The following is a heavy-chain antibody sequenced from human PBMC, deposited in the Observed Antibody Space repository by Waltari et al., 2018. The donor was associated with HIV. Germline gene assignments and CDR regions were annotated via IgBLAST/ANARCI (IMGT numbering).Heavy chain of an antibody. CDR1: VGSISSSSYY. D-gene: IGHD3-9*01. Sequence: QLQLQESGPGLVKPSETLSLTCTVPVGSISSSSYYWGWIRQPPGKGVEWIGSIYYSGSTYYNPSLKSRVTISVDTSKNQFSLKLSSVTAADTAVYYCARQGTYYDILTGYDHDAFDIWGQGTMVTVSS. CDR3: ARQGTYYDILTGYDHDAFDI. J-gene: IGHJ3*02. V-gene: IGHV4-39*01. CDR2: IYYSGST.